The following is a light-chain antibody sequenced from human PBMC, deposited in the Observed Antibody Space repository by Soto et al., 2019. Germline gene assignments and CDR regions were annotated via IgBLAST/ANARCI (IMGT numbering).Light chain of an antibody. Sequence: DIVLTQTPLSSPVTLGQPASISCRSSQSLVYRDGNTYLSWLQQRPGQPPRLLIYQISNRFSGVPDRFSGSGAGTDFTLKISRVEAEDVGVYSCVQFSHFPRTSGQGTKEEIK. CDR1: QSLVYRDGNTY. V-gene: IGKV2-24*01. CDR2: QIS. CDR3: VQFSHFPRT. J-gene: IGKJ1*01.